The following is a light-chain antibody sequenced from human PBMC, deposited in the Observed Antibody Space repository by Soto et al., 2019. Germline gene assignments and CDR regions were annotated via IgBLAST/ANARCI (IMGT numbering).Light chain of an antibody. Sequence: IVLTQSPAALSLSPGERATLSCRARHYVAASSVAWYQQSRGQAPRLLIYGASSRATGIPDRFSGSGSGTDFTLTIRRLEPEDFAVYYCQQYGSSPIAFGQGTRLEIK. CDR1: HYVAASS. CDR2: GAS. CDR3: QQYGSSPIA. V-gene: IGKV3-20*01. J-gene: IGKJ5*01.